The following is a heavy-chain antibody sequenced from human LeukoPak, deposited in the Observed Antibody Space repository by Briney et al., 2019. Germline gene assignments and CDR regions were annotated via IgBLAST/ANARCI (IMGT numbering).Heavy chain of an antibody. V-gene: IGHV3-23*01. D-gene: IGHD3-22*01. CDR3: AKDRKLITMISLSY. J-gene: IGHJ4*02. Sequence: GGSLRLSCAASGFTFSSYAMSWVRQAPGKGLEWVSAISGSGGSTYYADSVKGRFTISRDNSKHTLYLQMNSLRSEDTAVYYCAKDRKLITMISLSYWGQGTLVTVSS. CDR1: GFTFSSYA. CDR2: ISGSGGST.